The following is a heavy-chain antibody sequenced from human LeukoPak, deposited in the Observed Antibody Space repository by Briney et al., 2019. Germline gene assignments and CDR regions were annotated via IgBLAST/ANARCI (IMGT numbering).Heavy chain of an antibody. CDR3: AREIEGYCSSTSCYIPGDY. V-gene: IGHV3-7*01. D-gene: IGHD2-2*02. CDR2: INQDGSEK. Sequence: GGSLRLSCAASGFTFSSYWMSWVRQAPGKGLEWVANINQDGSEKYYVDSVKGRFTISRDNARNSLYLQMNSLRAEDTAVYYCAREIEGYCSSTSCYIPGDYWGQGTLVTVSS. J-gene: IGHJ4*02. CDR1: GFTFSSYW.